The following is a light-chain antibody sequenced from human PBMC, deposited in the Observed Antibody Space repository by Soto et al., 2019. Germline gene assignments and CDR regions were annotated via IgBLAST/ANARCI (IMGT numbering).Light chain of an antibody. Sequence: QSALTQPPSASGSPGQSVTISCTGSSSDVGRYNHVSWYQQHPGKAPKLMISEVSRRPSGVPERFSGSKSGNTASLTVSGLQADDEAHYYCSSYAGSNNFVFGTGTKVTV. CDR3: SSYAGSNNFV. J-gene: IGLJ1*01. CDR2: EVS. V-gene: IGLV2-8*01. CDR1: SSDVGRYNH.